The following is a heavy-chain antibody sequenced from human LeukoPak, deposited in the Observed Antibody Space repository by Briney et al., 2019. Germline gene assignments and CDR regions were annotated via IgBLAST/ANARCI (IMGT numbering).Heavy chain of an antibody. Sequence: SETLSLTCTVSGGSISSHYWSWIRQPPGKGLEWIGYIYYSGSTNYNPSLKSRVTISVDTSKNQFSLKLSSVTAADTAVYYCARVVLVGAAYYFDYWGQGTLVTVSS. V-gene: IGHV4-59*11. CDR1: GGSISSHY. CDR3: ARVVLVGAAYYFDY. D-gene: IGHD2-15*01. J-gene: IGHJ4*02. CDR2: IYYSGST.